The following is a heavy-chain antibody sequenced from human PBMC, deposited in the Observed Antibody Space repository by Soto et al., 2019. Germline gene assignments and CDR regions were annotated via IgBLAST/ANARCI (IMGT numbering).Heavy chain of an antibody. D-gene: IGHD4-17*01. CDR1: GGSISSGGYY. V-gene: IGHV4-31*03. Sequence: QVQLQESGPGLVKPSQTLSLTCTVSGGSISSGGYYWSWLRQHPGKGLVWIGYIYYSGSTYYNPSLQSRVTISVDTSKNQFSLKLSSVTAADTAVYYCARGHGDYEGRVGFDPWGQGTLVTVSS. CDR2: IYYSGST. CDR3: ARGHGDYEGRVGFDP. J-gene: IGHJ5*02.